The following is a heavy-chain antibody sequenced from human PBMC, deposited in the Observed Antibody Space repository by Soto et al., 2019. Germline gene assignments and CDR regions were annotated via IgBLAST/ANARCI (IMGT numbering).Heavy chain of an antibody. CDR2: IRSKAYGGTT. J-gene: IGHJ4*02. CDR3: TREYYDFWSAPGY. V-gene: IGHV3-49*03. Sequence: GSLRLSCTASGFTFGDYAMSWFRQAPGQGLEWVGFIRSKAYGGTTEYAASVKGRFTISRDDSKSIAYLQMNSLKTEDTAVYYCTREYYDFWSAPGYWGQGTLVTVSS. D-gene: IGHD3-3*01. CDR1: GFTFGDYA.